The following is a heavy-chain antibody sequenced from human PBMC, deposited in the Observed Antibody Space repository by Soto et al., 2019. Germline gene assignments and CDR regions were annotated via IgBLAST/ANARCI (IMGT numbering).Heavy chain of an antibody. CDR2: IIPIFGTA. D-gene: IGHD6-13*01. CDR3: ARVAAAGYYYYYYGMDV. Sequence: ASVKVSCKASGGTFSSYAISWVRQTPGQGLEWMGGIIPIFGTANYAQKFQGRVTITADKSTSTAYMELSSLRSEDTAVYYCARVAAAGYYYYYYGMDVWGQGTTVTVSS. V-gene: IGHV1-69*06. J-gene: IGHJ6*02. CDR1: GGTFSSYA.